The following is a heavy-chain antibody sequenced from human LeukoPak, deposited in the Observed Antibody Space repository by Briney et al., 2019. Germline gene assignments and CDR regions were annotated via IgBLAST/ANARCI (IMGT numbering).Heavy chain of an antibody. CDR3: ARDVPSGWIGINWFDP. CDR1: GFVFSSYE. Sequence: GGSLRLSCVASGFVFSSYEMNWVRQTPGKGLEWVSFISTSGTTTYYTASVKGRFTVSRDNANNSLHLQMNSLRVDDTAIYYCARDVPSGWIGINWFDPWGKGTLVTVSS. V-gene: IGHV3-48*03. D-gene: IGHD6-19*01. CDR2: ISTSGTTT. J-gene: IGHJ5*02.